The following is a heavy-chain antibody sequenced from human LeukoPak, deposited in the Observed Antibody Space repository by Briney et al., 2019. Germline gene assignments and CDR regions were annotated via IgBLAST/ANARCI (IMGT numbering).Heavy chain of an antibody. J-gene: IGHJ3*02. CDR3: ASQYSGYDYDAFDI. CDR1: GYTFTSYG. CDR2: ISAYNGNT. Sequence: ASVKVSCKASGYTFTSYGISWVRQAPGQGLEWMGWISAYNGNTNHAQKLQGRVTMTTDTSTSTAYMELRSLRSDDTAVYYCASQYSGYDYDAFDIWGQGTMVTVSS. D-gene: IGHD5-12*01. V-gene: IGHV1-18*01.